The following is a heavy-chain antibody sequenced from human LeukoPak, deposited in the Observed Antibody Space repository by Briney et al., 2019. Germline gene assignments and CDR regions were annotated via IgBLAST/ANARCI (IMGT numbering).Heavy chain of an antibody. CDR1: GGSNSRDSYY. CDR3: ARGPVGGPQQQLVHYYYYYMDV. J-gene: IGHJ6*03. Sequence: ASETLSLTCTVSGGSNSRDSYYWSWIRQPAGKGLEWIGRIYTSGSTNYNPALKSRVTISVDTSKNQFSLKLSSVTAADTAVYYCARGPVGGPQQQLVHYYYYYMDVWGKGTTVTVSS. CDR2: IYTSGST. D-gene: IGHD6-13*01. V-gene: IGHV4-61*02.